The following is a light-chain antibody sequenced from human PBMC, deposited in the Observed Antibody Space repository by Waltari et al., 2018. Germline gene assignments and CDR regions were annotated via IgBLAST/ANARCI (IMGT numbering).Light chain of an antibody. CDR1: STDVGRYNL. CDR3: CSYAGSSTLL. CDR2: EGS. V-gene: IGLV2-23*01. Sequence: QSAPTHPASVSGSPGQSITVSCTGTSTDVGRYNLVSWYQQPPGKAPKLMIYEGSKRPSGVSNRFSGSKSGNTASLTISGLQAEDEADYYCCSYAGSSTLLFGGGTKVTVL. J-gene: IGLJ2*01.